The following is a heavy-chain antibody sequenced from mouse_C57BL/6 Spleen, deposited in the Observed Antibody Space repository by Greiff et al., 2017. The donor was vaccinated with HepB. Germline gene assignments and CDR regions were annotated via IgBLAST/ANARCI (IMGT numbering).Heavy chain of an antibody. CDR2: ISSGSSTI. V-gene: IGHV5-17*01. CDR3: AKLGGDYFDY. D-gene: IGHD4-1*01. Sequence: EVQLQESGGGLVKPGGSLKLSCAASGFTFSDYGMHWVRQAPEKGLEWVAYISSGSSTIYYADTVKGRFTISRDNAKNTLFLQMTSLRSEDTAMYYCAKLGGDYFDYWGQGTTLTVSS. CDR1: GFTFSDYG. J-gene: IGHJ2*01.